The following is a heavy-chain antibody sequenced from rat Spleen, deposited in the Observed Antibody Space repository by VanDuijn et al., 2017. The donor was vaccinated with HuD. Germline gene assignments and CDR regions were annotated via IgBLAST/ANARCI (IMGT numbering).Heavy chain of an antibody. D-gene: IGHD4-4*01. Sequence: EVQLVESGGGLVQPGRSLKLSCAASGFTFNNFDMAWVRQAPTRGLEWVASISPSGGGTYYRDSVKGRFSISSDNAKTTLYLQMDSLRSEDAATYYCTRHDYSGVITNWFAYWGQGTLVTVSS. V-gene: IGHV5-25*01. J-gene: IGHJ3*01. CDR3: TRHDYSGVITNWFAY. CDR1: GFTFNNFD. CDR2: ISPSGGGT.